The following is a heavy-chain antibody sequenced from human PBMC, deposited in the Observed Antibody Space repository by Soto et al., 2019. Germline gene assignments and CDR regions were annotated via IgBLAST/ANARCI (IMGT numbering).Heavy chain of an antibody. D-gene: IGHD6-6*01. CDR1: GYTFTGDY. Sequence: GASVKVSCKASGYTFTGDYMHWVRQAPGQGLEWMGWINPNSGGTNYAQKFQGRVTMTRDTSISTAYMELSRLRSDDTAVYYCARAPNQYSSSSGWFDPWGQGTLVTVSS. J-gene: IGHJ5*02. CDR2: INPNSGGT. CDR3: ARAPNQYSSSSGWFDP. V-gene: IGHV1-2*02.